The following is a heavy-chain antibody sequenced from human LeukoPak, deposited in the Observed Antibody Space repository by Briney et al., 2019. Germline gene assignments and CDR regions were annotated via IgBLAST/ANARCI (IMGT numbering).Heavy chain of an antibody. J-gene: IGHJ4*02. CDR3: ARLVYDSRGYYFDY. Sequence: SETLSLTCAVYGGSFSGYYWSWIRQPPGKGLEWIGEINHSGSTNYNPSLKSRVTISVDTSKNQFSLKLSSVTAADTAVYHCARLVYDSRGYYFDYWGQGTLVTVSS. V-gene: IGHV4-34*01. D-gene: IGHD3-22*01. CDR1: GGSFSGYY. CDR2: INHSGST.